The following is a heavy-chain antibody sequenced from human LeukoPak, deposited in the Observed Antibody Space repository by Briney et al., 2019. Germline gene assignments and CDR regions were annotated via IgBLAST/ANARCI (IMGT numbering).Heavy chain of an antibody. CDR1: GYTFIHYY. Sequence: GASVKVFCKTSGYTFIHYYMHWVRQASGEGFEWMGIVDPSGDIATYAQKFQGRVTLTTDTSTSTFYMELSSLRSEDTAIYYCARDSFGVRGFDHWGQGTPVTVSS. V-gene: IGHV1-46*01. D-gene: IGHD3-10*01. CDR3: ARDSFGVRGFDH. CDR2: VDPSGDIA. J-gene: IGHJ4*02.